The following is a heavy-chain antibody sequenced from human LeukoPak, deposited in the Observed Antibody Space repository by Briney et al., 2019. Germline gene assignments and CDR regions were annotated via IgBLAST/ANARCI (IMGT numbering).Heavy chain of an antibody. D-gene: IGHD6-6*01. J-gene: IGHJ4*02. CDR3: TRGVIAARHHMGY. CDR1: GYTFTSYD. V-gene: IGHV1-8*01. Sequence: ASVKVSCKASGYTFTSYDINWVRQATGQGLEWMGWMNPNSGNTGYAQKFQGRVTMTRNTSISTAYMGLSSLRSEDTAVYYCTRGVIAARHHMGYWGQGTLVTVSS. CDR2: MNPNSGNT.